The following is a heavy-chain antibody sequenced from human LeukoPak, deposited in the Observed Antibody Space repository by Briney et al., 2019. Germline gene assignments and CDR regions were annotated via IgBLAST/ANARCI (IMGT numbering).Heavy chain of an antibody. CDR1: EVTVTSNY. V-gene: IGHV3-53*01. CDR2: IYPGGDI. J-gene: IGHJ3*02. D-gene: IGHD3-22*01. Sequence: GGSLRLSCAASEVTVTSNYMGWVRQAPGKGLQWVSVIYPGGDIYYADSVKGRFIISRDNSKNTLSLQMNSLTADDTAVYYCVRGPRYYDDSGFHYGVFDIWGQGTVVTVSS. CDR3: VRGPRYYDDSGFHYGVFDI.